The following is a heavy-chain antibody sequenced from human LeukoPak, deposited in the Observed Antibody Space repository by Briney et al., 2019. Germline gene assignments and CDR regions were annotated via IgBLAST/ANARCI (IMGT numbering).Heavy chain of an antibody. Sequence: GGSLRLSCAASGFTFSSYWMNWVRQSPGKGLEWVANIKQDGSEKYYVDSVKGRFTISRDNAKNSLYLQMNSLRAEDTAVYYCVRALAAGSYWGRGALVTVSS. D-gene: IGHD6-13*01. J-gene: IGHJ4*02. CDR2: IKQDGSEK. CDR3: VRALAAGSY. V-gene: IGHV3-7*01. CDR1: GFTFSSYW.